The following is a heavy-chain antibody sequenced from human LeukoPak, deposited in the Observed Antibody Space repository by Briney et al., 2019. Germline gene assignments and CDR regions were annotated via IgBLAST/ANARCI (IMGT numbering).Heavy chain of an antibody. CDR2: ISGSGSNI. J-gene: IGHJ4*02. V-gene: IGHV3-48*03. CDR1: GFTFSSYG. Sequence: GGSLRLSCAASGFTFSSYGMKWVRQAPGKGQEWVSHISGSGSNIGYADSVKGRFTISRDNAKNSLYLQMNSLRAEDTAVYYCARGLRYTILGGDYYWGQGTLLTVSS. D-gene: IGHD3-3*01. CDR3: ARGLRYTILGGDYY.